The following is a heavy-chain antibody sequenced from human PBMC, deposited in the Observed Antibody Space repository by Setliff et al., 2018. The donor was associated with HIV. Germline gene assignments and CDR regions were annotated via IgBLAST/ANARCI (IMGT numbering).Heavy chain of an antibody. CDR3: ARIWGIPPLYYFDY. V-gene: IGHV1-2*06. CDR2: INPDSGDT. D-gene: IGHD3-16*01. J-gene: IGHJ4*02. Sequence: GASVKVSCKASGYTFSGYHMYWVRQAPGQGLEWMGRINPDSGDTKYTQKFEGRVTMTSDTSISTVYMELSSLRSDDTAVYYCARIWGIPPLYYFDYWGQGTLVTVSS. CDR1: GYTFSGYH.